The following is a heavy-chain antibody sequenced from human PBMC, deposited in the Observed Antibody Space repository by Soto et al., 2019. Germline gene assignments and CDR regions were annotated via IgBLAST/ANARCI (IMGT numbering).Heavy chain of an antibody. CDR1: GFTFSSYW. CDR3: TRDGKHYSLDY. CDR2: IRSDRSST. Sequence: GGSLRLSCAASGFTFSSYWMHWVRQAPGKGLVWVSRIRSDRSSTSYADSVKGRFTISRDNAKNTLYLQMNSLRAEDTAVYYCTRDGKHYSLDYWGQGTLVTVS. J-gene: IGHJ4*02. V-gene: IGHV3-74*01. D-gene: IGHD2-15*01.